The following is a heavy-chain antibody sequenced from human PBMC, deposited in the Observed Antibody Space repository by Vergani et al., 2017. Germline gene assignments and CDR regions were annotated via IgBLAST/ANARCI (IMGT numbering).Heavy chain of an antibody. Sequence: EGQLVESGGDWVQRGGSLRLSCAASGFISSSYWMSWVRQAPGKGLEWVANVNQDGSEKYYVDSVRGRFTISRGNAKNSIYLQMNSLRAEDTAVYFCVRVPLIRGGSGNYGINNYHGMDVWGQGTTVIVSS. CDR2: VNQDGSEK. V-gene: IGHV3-7*01. D-gene: IGHD3-10*01. CDR3: VRVPLIRGGSGNYGINNYHGMDV. CDR1: GFISSSYW. J-gene: IGHJ6*02.